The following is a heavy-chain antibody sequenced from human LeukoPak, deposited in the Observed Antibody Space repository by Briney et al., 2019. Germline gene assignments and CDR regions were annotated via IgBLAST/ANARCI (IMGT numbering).Heavy chain of an antibody. Sequence: GASVKVSCKASGYTFTSYDINWVRQATGQGLEWMGWMNPNSGNTGYAQKFQGRVTMTRNTSISTAYMELSSLRSEDTAVYYCARGRGKWLRSRGSFDYWGQGTLVTVSS. CDR2: MNPNSGNT. J-gene: IGHJ4*02. D-gene: IGHD5-12*01. V-gene: IGHV1-8*01. CDR1: GYTFTSYD. CDR3: ARGRGKWLRSRGSFDY.